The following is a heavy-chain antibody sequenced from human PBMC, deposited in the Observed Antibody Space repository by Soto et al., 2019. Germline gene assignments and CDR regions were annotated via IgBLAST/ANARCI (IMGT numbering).Heavy chain of an antibody. V-gene: IGHV4-39*07. Sequence: SETLSLTCTVSGGSISSPSYYWDWVRQPPGKGLEWIGSIYYTGSTYYNPSLKSRVTISVDTSKNQFSLKLSSVTAADTAVYYCARLERIAVAGTGWFDPWGQGTLVTVSS. CDR1: GGSISSPSYY. CDR2: IYYTGST. J-gene: IGHJ5*02. CDR3: ARLERIAVAGTGWFDP. D-gene: IGHD6-19*01.